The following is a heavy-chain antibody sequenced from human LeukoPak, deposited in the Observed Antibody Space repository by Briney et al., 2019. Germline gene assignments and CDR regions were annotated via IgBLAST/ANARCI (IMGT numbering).Heavy chain of an antibody. J-gene: IGHJ5*02. CDR2: IHSGGST. Sequence: GGSLRLSCAASGFTVNSNYMTWVRQAPGKGLEWVSVIHSGGSTFYADFVKGRFTISRDNSKNTLYLQMNSLRTDDTAVYYCASSSWSRSNWFDPWGQGTLVTVSS. CDR3: ASSSWSRSNWFDP. D-gene: IGHD6-13*01. CDR1: GFTVNSNY. V-gene: IGHV3-66*02.